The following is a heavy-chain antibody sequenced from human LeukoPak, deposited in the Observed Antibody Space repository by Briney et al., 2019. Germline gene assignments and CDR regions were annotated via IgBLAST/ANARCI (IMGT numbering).Heavy chain of an antibody. CDR2: INSVGSST. Sequence: GGSLRLSCAASGFTFSSYWMHWVRQAPGKGLVWVSRINSVGSSTSYADSVKGRFTISRDNAKNTLYLQMNSLRAEDTAVYYCAREVRTRIAAAGTVALYYYYMDVWGKGTTVTVSS. D-gene: IGHD6-13*01. CDR3: AREVRTRIAAAGTVALYYYYMDV. CDR1: GFTFSSYW. V-gene: IGHV3-74*01. J-gene: IGHJ6*03.